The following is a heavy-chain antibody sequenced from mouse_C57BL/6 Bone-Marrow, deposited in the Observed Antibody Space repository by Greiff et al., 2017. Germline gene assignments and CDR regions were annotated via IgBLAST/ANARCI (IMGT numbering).Heavy chain of an antibody. J-gene: IGHJ4*01. V-gene: IGHV5-15*01. CDR3: ARSYGSRGAMDY. Sequence: EVQGVESGGGLVQPGGPLKLSCAASGFTFSDYGMAWVRQAPRKGPEWVAFISNLAYSIYYADTVTGRFTISRENAKNTLYLEMSSLRSEDTAMYYCARSYGSRGAMDYWGQGTSVTVSS. D-gene: IGHD1-1*01. CDR1: GFTFSDYG. CDR2: ISNLAYSI.